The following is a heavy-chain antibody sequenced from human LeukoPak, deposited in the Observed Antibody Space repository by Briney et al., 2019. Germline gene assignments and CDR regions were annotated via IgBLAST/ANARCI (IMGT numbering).Heavy chain of an antibody. J-gene: IGHJ6*03. Sequence: PGGSLRLSCAASGFTFSSYWMSWVRQAPGKGLEWVANIKQDGSEKYYVDSVKGRFTISRDNAKNSLYLQMNSLRAEDTAVYYCARALGGGSWYVSYYYYYYMDVWGKGTTVTVSS. V-gene: IGHV3-7*01. D-gene: IGHD6-13*01. CDR1: GFTFSSYW. CDR2: IKQDGSEK. CDR3: ARALGGGSWYVSYYYYYYMDV.